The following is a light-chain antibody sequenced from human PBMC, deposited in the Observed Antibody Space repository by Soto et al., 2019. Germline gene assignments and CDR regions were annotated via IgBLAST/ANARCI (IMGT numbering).Light chain of an antibody. CDR1: SSDVGRYKY. CDR2: EVS. V-gene: IGLV2-14*01. Sequence: QSALTQPASVSGSPGQSITISCTGTSSDVGRYKYVSWYQQHPGKAPKLMIYEVSNRPSGVSDRFSGSKSGNTASLAISGLQPEDEADYYCNSYTSSSSFVFGTGTKVTVL. J-gene: IGLJ1*01. CDR3: NSYTSSSSFV.